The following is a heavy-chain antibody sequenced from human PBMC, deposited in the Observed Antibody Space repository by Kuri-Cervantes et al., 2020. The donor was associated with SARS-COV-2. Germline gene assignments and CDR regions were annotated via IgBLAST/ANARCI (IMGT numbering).Heavy chain of an antibody. Sequence: LSLTCAASGFTFSSYSMNWVRQAPGKGLEWVSSISSSSSYIYYADSVKGRFTISRDNAKNTLYLQMDSLRAEDTAVYYCSSQWVYSDFDYWGQGVLVTVSS. D-gene: IGHD6-13*01. J-gene: IGHJ4*02. V-gene: IGHV3-21*01. CDR2: ISSSSSYI. CDR3: SSQWVYSDFDY. CDR1: GFTFSSYS.